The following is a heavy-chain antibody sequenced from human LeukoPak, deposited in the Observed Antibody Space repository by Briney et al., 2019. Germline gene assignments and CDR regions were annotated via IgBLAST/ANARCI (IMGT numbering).Heavy chain of an antibody. CDR3: ARDSGEMGLDY. V-gene: IGHV3-72*01. Sequence: GGSLRLSCAASGFSITDYYMDWVRQAPGKGLEWVGRTRNTAYSYTTEYAASVRGRFTISRGDSKNLLSLQMNSLKSEDTAVYYCARDSGEMGLDYWGQGTLVAVSS. CDR2: TRNTAYSYTT. D-gene: IGHD3-10*01. CDR1: GFSITDYY. J-gene: IGHJ4*02.